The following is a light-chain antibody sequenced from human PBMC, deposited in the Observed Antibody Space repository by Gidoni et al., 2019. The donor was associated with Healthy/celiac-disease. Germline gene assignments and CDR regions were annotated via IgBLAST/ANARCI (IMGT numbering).Light chain of an antibody. CDR2: AAS. V-gene: IGKV1-39*01. CDR3: QQSYSTPQVT. J-gene: IGKJ5*01. CDR1: QSISSY. Sequence: DLQMTQSPSSLSASVGDRVTITCRASQSISSYLNWYQQKPGKAPKLLIYAASSLQIRVPSRFIGSGSATDYTLTISSLQPEDFATYYCQQSYSTPQVTFGQGTRLEIK.